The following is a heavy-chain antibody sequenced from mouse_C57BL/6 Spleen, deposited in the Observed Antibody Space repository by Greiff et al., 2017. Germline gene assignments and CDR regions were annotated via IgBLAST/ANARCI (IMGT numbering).Heavy chain of an antibody. D-gene: IGHD2-4*01. V-gene: IGHV5-4*01. Sequence: EVKLVESGGGLVKPGGSLKLSCAASGFTFSSYAMSWVRQTPEKRLEWVATISDGGSYTYYPDNVKGRFTISRDNAKNNLYLQMSHLKSEDTAMYYCAREDDYDGAMDYWGQGTSVTVSS. CDR3: AREDDYDGAMDY. CDR2: ISDGGSYT. J-gene: IGHJ4*01. CDR1: GFTFSSYA.